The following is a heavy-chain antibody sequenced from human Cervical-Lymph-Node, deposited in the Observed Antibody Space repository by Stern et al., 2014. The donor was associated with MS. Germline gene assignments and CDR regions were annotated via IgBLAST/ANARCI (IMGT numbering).Heavy chain of an antibody. CDR2: INSATGDP. J-gene: IGHJ5*02. Sequence: VQLVQSGSEGKKPGASVKVSCKASGYDFRRYAMNWVRQAPGQGLEWMGWINSATGDPLYAQGFAGRVVFSWDTSVRTAYLQIVSLRTEDTAIYYCTSRGAGEFGVSPTGSWGQGTLVTVSS. D-gene: IGHD2-21*01. CDR1: GYDFRRYA. V-gene: IGHV7-4-1*01. CDR3: TSRGAGEFGVSPTGS.